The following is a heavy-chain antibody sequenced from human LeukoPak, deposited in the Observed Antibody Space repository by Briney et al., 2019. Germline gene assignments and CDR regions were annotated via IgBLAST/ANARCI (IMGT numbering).Heavy chain of an antibody. CDR3: ALLPVGGYFDY. D-gene: IGHD2-15*01. Sequence: SGPTLVKPTQTLTLTCTFSGFSLSTSGVGVGWIRQPPGKALEWLALIYWNDDKRYSPSLKSRLTITKDTSKNQVVLTMTNMDPVDTATYYCALLPVGGYFDYWGQGTLVTVSS. V-gene: IGHV2-5*01. CDR1: GFSLSTSGVG. J-gene: IGHJ4*02. CDR2: IYWNDDK.